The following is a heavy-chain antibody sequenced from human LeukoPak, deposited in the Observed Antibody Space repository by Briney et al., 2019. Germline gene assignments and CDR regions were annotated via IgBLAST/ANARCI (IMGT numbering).Heavy chain of an antibody. CDR1: GHTFTSYA. Sequence: ASVKVSCTASGHTFTSYAMNWVRQAPGQGLEWMGWINTNTGNPTYAQGFTGRFVFSLDTSVSTAYLQISSLEAEDTAVYYCASFFCINGVCYYLGYWGQGTLVTVSS. J-gene: IGHJ4*02. CDR2: INTNTGNP. CDR3: ASFFCINGVCYYLGY. V-gene: IGHV7-4-1*02. D-gene: IGHD2-8*01.